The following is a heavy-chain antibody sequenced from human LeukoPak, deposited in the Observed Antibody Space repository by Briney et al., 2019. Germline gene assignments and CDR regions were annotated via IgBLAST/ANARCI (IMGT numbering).Heavy chain of an antibody. CDR3: ARDSPQALAILHAFDI. V-gene: IGHV3-48*01. D-gene: IGHD5-12*01. CDR1: GFTFSSYN. Sequence: GGSLRLSCAASGFTFSSYNMNWVRQAPGKGLEWVSKISSSSSTIYYADSVKGRFTISRDNAKNSLYLQMNSLRAEDTAVYYCARDSPQALAILHAFDIWGHGTMVTVSS. CDR2: ISSSSSTI. J-gene: IGHJ3*02.